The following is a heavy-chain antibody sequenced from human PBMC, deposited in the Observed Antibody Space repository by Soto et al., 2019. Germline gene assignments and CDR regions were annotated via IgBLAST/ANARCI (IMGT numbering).Heavy chain of an antibody. Sequence: QVQLQESGPGLVKPSETLSLTCTVSGGSISSYYWSWIRQPAGKGLEWVGRIYTSGSTNYNPSLKSRVTKSVDTSKYQVSLKLSSVTAADTAVYYGARGLGYSHANNWFHPCGPGSLVTVSS. CDR3: ARGLGYSHANNWFHP. CDR1: GGSISSYY. J-gene: IGHJ5*02. CDR2: IYTSGST. D-gene: IGHD6-13*01. V-gene: IGHV4-4*07.